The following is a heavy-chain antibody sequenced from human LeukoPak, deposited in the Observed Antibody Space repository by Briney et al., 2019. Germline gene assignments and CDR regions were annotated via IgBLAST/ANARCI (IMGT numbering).Heavy chain of an antibody. D-gene: IGHD3-22*01. CDR3: ARDLGQYYDTSDNWFDP. J-gene: IGHJ5*02. Sequence: GGSLRLSCAASGFTFSNYWMHWVRQAPGKGLVWVSRINSDGINTSYADSVKGRFTISRDNAKNTLNLQMNILRAEDTAVYYCARDLGQYYDTSDNWFDPWGQGTLVTVSS. CDR1: GFTFSNYW. V-gene: IGHV3-74*01. CDR2: INSDGINT.